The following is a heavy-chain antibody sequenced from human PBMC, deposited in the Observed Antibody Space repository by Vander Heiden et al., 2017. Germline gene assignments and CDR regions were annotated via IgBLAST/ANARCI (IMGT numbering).Heavy chain of an antibody. Sequence: EVQVLESGGGLVQSGGSLRLPCVASGFTFSDFAIGWVRQAPGKGLEWVSGLSASGESIYYADSVRGRFTISRDNSKNTISLQMNSLRSEDTAVYYCAKDAFGQPKYYFDYWGLGTLVTVSS. CDR3: AKDAFGQPKYYFDY. D-gene: IGHD3-16*01. CDR1: GFTFSDFA. J-gene: IGHJ4*01. V-gene: IGHV3-23*01. CDR2: LSASGESI.